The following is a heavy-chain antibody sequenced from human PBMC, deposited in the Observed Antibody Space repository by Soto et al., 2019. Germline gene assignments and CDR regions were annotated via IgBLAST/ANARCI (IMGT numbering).Heavy chain of an antibody. Sequence: PSETLSLTCTVSGGSISSSSSHWGWIRQPPGKGLEWIGNIYYSENTYYNPSLKSRVTISVDTSKNQFSLRLTSVTAADTAVYYCATHPPYGPLDHWGHGTLVTVSS. CDR2: IYYSENT. CDR3: ATHPPYGPLDH. CDR1: GGSISSSSSH. J-gene: IGHJ4*01. V-gene: IGHV4-39*01. D-gene: IGHD4-17*01.